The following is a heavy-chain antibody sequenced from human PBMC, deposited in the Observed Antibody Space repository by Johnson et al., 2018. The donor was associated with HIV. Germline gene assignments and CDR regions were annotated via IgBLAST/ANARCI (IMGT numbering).Heavy chain of an antibody. CDR3: AAFGGGSFQAFDI. D-gene: IGHD1-26*01. CDR2: VKSKTDGGTI. Sequence: VQLVESGGGSVKSGGSLRVSCAASGFTFSNAWMSWVRQAPGKGLEWVGRVKSKTDGGTIDYAAAVKGRFTISRDDSKNTLYLQMSSLKTEDTAGYYCAAFGGGSFQAFDIWGQGTMVTVSS. CDR1: GFTFSNAW. V-gene: IGHV3-15*01. J-gene: IGHJ3*02.